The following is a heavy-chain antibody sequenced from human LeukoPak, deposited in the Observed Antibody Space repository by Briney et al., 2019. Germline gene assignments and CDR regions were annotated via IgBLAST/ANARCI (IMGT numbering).Heavy chain of an antibody. D-gene: IGHD6-13*01. CDR3: TSSGYSSSWAPPRIDC. CDR1: GFTFGDYA. CDR2: IRSKAYGGTT. V-gene: IGHV3-49*03. J-gene: IGHJ4*02. Sequence: PGGSLRLSCTASGFTFGDYAMSWFRQAPGKGLEWVGFIRSKAYGGTTEYAASVKGRFTISRDDSKSIAYLQMNSLKTEDTAVYYCTSSGYSSSWAPPRIDCWGQGTLVTVSS.